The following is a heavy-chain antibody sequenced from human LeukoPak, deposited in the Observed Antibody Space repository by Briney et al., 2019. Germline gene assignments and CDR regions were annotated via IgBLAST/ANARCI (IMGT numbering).Heavy chain of an antibody. CDR1: GGSISSSSYY. D-gene: IGHD1/OR15-1a*01. CDR2: IYYSGST. Sequence: NPSETLSLTCTVSGGSISSSSYYWGWIRQPPGKGLEWMGSIYYSGSTYYNPSLKSRVTISVDTPKNQFSLKLSSVTAADTAVYYCARGGSTGTVDYWGQGTLVTVSS. J-gene: IGHJ4*02. V-gene: IGHV4-39*01. CDR3: ARGGSTGTVDY.